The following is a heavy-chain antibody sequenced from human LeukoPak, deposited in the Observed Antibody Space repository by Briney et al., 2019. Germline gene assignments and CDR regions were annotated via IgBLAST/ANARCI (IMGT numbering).Heavy chain of an antibody. Sequence: GGSLRLSCTASGFTFNTYSMAWVRQAPGKGLEWVSLISSGSRYKYYADSVKGRFTISRDNAKNSLYLEMNSLRAEDTAVYFCAREGDYGGNDDVFDIWGQGTMVTVSS. CDR1: GFTFNTYS. CDR2: ISSGSRYK. V-gene: IGHV3-21*06. J-gene: IGHJ3*02. D-gene: IGHD4-23*01. CDR3: AREGDYGGNDDVFDI.